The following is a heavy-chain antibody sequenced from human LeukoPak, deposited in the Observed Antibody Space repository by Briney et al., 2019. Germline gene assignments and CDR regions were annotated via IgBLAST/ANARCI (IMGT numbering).Heavy chain of an antibody. J-gene: IGHJ6*03. D-gene: IGHD2-21*01. V-gene: IGHV4-31*03. Sequence: SETLSLTCTVSGGSISSGGYYWSWIRQHPGKGLEWIGYIYYSGSTYYNPSLKSRVTISVDTSKNQFSLKLSSVTAADTAVYYCARGSDSGNMDVWGKGTTVTVS. CDR1: GGSISSGGYY. CDR3: ARGSDSGNMDV. CDR2: IYYSGST.